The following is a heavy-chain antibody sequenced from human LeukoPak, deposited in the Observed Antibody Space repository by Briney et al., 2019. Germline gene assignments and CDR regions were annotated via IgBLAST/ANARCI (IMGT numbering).Heavy chain of an antibody. CDR2: INTNTGNP. J-gene: IGHJ4*02. Sequence: ASVKVSCKASGGTFSSYAISWVRQAPGQGLEWMGWINTNTGNPTYAQGFTGRFVFSLDTSVSTAYLQISSLKAEDTAVYYCARAYGSGSSAPFSFDFWGPGTLVTVSS. D-gene: IGHD3-10*01. CDR3: ARAYGSGSSAPFSFDF. CDR1: GGTFSSYA. V-gene: IGHV7-4-1*02.